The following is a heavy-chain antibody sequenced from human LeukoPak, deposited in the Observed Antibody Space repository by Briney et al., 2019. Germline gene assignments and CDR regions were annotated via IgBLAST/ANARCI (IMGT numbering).Heavy chain of an antibody. CDR1: EFTFTSYS. V-gene: IGHV3-21*01. CDR3: AREEGLGDRLVINPAVDY. J-gene: IGHJ4*02. Sequence: GGSLRLSCAASEFTFTSYSMNWVRQAPGKGLEWVASISSSSTYIYYADSVKGRFTISRDNAKNSLYLQMNSLRAEDTAVYYCAREEGLGDRLVINPAVDYWGQGTLVTVSS. D-gene: IGHD3-9*01. CDR2: ISSSSTYI.